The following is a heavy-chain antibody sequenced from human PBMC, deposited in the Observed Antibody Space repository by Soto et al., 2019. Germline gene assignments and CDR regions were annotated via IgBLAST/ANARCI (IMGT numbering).Heavy chain of an antibody. V-gene: IGHV4-59*08. CDR3: ARLKTGYYTDYYYYYMDV. Sequence: PSETLSLTCTVSGGSISSYYWSWIRQPPGKGLEWIGYIYYSGSTNYNPSLKSRVTISVDTSKNQFSLKLSSVTAADTAVYYCARLKTGYYTDYYYYYMDVWGKGTTVTVSS. D-gene: IGHD3-3*01. CDR1: GGSISSYY. CDR2: IYYSGST. J-gene: IGHJ6*03.